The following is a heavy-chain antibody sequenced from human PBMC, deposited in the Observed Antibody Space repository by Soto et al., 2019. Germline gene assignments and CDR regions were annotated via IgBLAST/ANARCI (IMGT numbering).Heavy chain of an antibody. J-gene: IGHJ6*01. D-gene: IGHD5-18*01. CDR2: INAGNGNT. Sequence: QVQLVQSGAEVKKPGASVKVSCKASGYTFTSYAMHWVRQAPGQRLEWMGWINAGNGNTKYSQKFQGRVTITRDTSASTAYMELSSLRSEDTAVYYCARDREDLYYSYGYNDYYYGMDVW. CDR3: ARDREDLYYSYGYNDYYYGMDV. V-gene: IGHV1-3*01. CDR1: GYTFTSYA.